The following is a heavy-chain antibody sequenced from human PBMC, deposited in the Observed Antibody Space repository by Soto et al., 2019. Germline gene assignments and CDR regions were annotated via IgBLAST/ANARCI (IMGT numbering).Heavy chain of an antibody. Sequence: GGSLRLSCAASGFTVSNNYMSWVRQAPGKGLEWVANIRQDGNENYYVDSVNGRFTTSRDNTKNLFYLQMNSLRAEDTAVYYCARDHIDGWKFDYWGRGXLVTVSS. D-gene: IGHD6-19*01. CDR2: IRQDGNEN. V-gene: IGHV3-7*01. CDR1: GFTVSNNY. J-gene: IGHJ4*02. CDR3: ARDHIDGWKFDY.